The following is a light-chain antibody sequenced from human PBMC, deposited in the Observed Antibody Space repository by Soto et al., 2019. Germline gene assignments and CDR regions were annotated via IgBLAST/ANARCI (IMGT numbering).Light chain of an antibody. V-gene: IGKV3-20*01. CDR3: QQYGTSARG. J-gene: IGKJ3*01. Sequence: EVVLTQSPGTLSLSPGDRATLSCRASHSVNNSLAWYQQKPGQPPRLVLYGASSRATGIPDRFSGSGSGTDFTLIISRLEPEDFAVFYCQQYGTSARGFGPGNKLEIK. CDR2: GAS. CDR1: HSVNNS.